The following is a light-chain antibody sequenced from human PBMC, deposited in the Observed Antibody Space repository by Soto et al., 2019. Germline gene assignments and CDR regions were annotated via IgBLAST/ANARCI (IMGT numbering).Light chain of an antibody. V-gene: IGLV2-23*02. CDR3: CSYAGSYTYF. CDR1: SSDVGSDDL. J-gene: IGLJ1*01. CDR2: DVT. Sequence: QSALTQPASVSGSPGQSITISCTGTSSDVGSDDLVSWYQQHPGKAPKLMIYDVTKRPSGVSNLFSGSKSGNTASLTIFGIQAEDETDYYCCSYAGSYTYFFGTGTKLTVL.